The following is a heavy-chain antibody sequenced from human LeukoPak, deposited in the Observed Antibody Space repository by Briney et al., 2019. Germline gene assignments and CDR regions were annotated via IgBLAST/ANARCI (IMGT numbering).Heavy chain of an antibody. CDR2: FDPEDGET. Sequence: ASVKVSCNVSGYTLTELSLHWVRQAPGKGLEWMGGFDPEDGETIYAQKFQGRVTMTEGTSTDTAYMELSSLRSEDTAVYYCATVRIAAAGNPFDYWGQGTLVTVSS. V-gene: IGHV1-24*01. CDR1: GYTLTELS. CDR3: ATVRIAAAGNPFDY. J-gene: IGHJ4*02. D-gene: IGHD6-13*01.